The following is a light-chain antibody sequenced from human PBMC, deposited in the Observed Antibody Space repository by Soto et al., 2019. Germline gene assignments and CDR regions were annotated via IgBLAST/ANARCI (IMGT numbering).Light chain of an antibody. J-gene: IGKJ2*01. Sequence: DIQMTQSPSSLSASVGARVTITCQAYQHISNYLNWYQQKPGKAPRLLIYDVSKLQTGVPSRFSGSGSGTDFTFTISSLQPEDIATYYCQQYGNLPYTFGPGTKLEIK. CDR2: DVS. V-gene: IGKV1-33*01. CDR1: QHISNY. CDR3: QQYGNLPYT.